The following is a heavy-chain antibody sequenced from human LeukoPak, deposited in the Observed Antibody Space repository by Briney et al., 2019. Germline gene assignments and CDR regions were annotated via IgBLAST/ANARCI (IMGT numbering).Heavy chain of an antibody. CDR3: ARDNIRSYDFWSGYPEGFDY. Sequence: PGGSLRLSCAASGFTFSNYWMSWVRQAPGKGLEWVANIKQDGSENYYVDSVKGRFTVSRDNAKNSLYLQMNSLRAEDTAVYYCARDNIRSYDFWSGYPEGFDYWGQGTLVTVSS. CDR1: GFTFSNYW. J-gene: IGHJ4*02. V-gene: IGHV3-7*01. D-gene: IGHD3-3*01. CDR2: IKQDGSEN.